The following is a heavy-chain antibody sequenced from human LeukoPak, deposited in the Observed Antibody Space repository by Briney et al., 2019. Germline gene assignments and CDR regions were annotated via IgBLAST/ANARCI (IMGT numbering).Heavy chain of an antibody. J-gene: IGHJ2*01. Sequence: GGSLRLSCAASGFGVSTKYMNWVRQAPGKGLEWVSILYSGSDTYYANPVKGRFTISRDSSKNILFLQMNDLRAEDTAVYYCARVGDHFHWYLDLWGRGTLVTVSS. V-gene: IGHV3-53*01. CDR1: GFGVSTKY. CDR3: ARVGDHFHWYLDL. CDR2: LYSGSDT. D-gene: IGHD3-10*01.